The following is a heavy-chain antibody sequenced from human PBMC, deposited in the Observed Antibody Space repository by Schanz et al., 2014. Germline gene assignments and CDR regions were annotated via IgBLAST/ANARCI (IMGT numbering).Heavy chain of an antibody. CDR1: GYTFTSYY. V-gene: IGHV1-18*04. Sequence: QVQLVQSGAEVKKPGASVKVSCEASGYTFTSYYIHWFRQAPAQGLEWMGWISVYHGHTNYAEKVHGRVTMTTDTSTSTAYMELRSLISDDTAVYYCVRDAGWAFGDYHGMDVWGQGTSVTVSS. J-gene: IGHJ6*02. D-gene: IGHD3-10*01. CDR2: ISVYHGHT. CDR3: VRDAGWAFGDYHGMDV.